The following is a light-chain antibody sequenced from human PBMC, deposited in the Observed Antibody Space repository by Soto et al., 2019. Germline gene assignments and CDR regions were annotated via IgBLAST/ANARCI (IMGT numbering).Light chain of an antibody. CDR3: AAWDDSLSAVV. CDR2: DVN. V-gene: IGLV2-14*03. CDR1: SSDVGGYIY. Sequence: QSALTQPASVSGSPGQSITISCTGTSSDVGGYIYVSWYQQHPGKAPKLMIYDVNTRPSGVSNRFSGSKSGTSASLAISGLRSEDEADYYCAAWDDSLSAVVFGGGTKLTVL. J-gene: IGLJ2*01.